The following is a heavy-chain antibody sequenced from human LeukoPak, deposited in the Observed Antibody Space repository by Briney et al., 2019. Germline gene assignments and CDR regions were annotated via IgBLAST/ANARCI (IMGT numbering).Heavy chain of an antibody. CDR3: ARMTTGHDF. D-gene: IGHD4-17*01. J-gene: IGHJ4*02. CDR2: IYYTGGT. CDR1: GGSFSSFY. Sequence: PSETLSLTCTVSGGSFSSFYWSWIRQPPGKGLEWIGYIYYTGGTNYNPSLKSRITTSVDTSKNQFSLRLRSVTAADTAVYFCARMTTGHDFWGQGTLVTVSS. V-gene: IGHV4-59*12.